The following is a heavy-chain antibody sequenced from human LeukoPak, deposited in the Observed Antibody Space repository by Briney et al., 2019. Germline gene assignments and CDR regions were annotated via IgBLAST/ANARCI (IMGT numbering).Heavy chain of an antibody. J-gene: IGHJ5*02. CDR1: AYTFNSYL. Sequence: ASVKISCKASAYTFNSYLLHWVRQAPGQGLEWMGRIDPSGGSTGYAQKFQGRVTPTRDTSTDTVYMELSSLTSDDTAVYYCARDLGLRGVTNWFDPWGQGTLVTVSS. CDR3: ARDLGLRGVTNWFDP. CDR2: IDPSGGST. D-gene: IGHD3-10*01. V-gene: IGHV1-46*02.